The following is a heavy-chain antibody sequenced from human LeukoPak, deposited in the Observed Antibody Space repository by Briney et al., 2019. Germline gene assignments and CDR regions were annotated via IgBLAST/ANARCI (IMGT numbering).Heavy chain of an antibody. CDR2: IKQDGSEK. D-gene: IGHD1-14*01. V-gene: IGHV3-7*01. Sequence: GGSLRLSCVASGFTFSSYWMSWVRQAPGTGLEWVANIKQDGSEKYYVDSVKGRFTISRDNAKNSLYLQMNSLRAEDTAVYYCAREDLVLGAFDIWGQGTMVTVSS. J-gene: IGHJ3*02. CDR1: GFTFSSYW. CDR3: AREDLVLGAFDI.